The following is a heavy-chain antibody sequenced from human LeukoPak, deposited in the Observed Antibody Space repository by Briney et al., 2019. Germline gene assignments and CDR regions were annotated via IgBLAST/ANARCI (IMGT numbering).Heavy chain of an antibody. CDR1: GYTFTGYY. D-gene: IGHD3-22*01. J-gene: IGHJ3*02. CDR2: INPNSGGT. CDR3: ARYFYDSSGSSSDAYDI. Sequence: ASVKVSCKASGYTFTGYYMHWVRQAPGQGLEWMGWINPNSGGTNYAQRFQGRVTMTRDTSISTAYMELSRLRSDDSAVYYCARYFYDSSGSSSDAYDIWGQGTMVTVSS. V-gene: IGHV1-2*02.